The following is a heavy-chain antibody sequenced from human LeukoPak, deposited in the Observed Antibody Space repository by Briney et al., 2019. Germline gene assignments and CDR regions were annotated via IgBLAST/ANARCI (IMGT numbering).Heavy chain of an antibody. J-gene: IGHJ6*02. CDR2: ISSSSSYI. V-gene: IGHV3-21*01. Sequence: GGSLRLSCAASGFTVSSYYMNWVRQAPGKGLEWVSSISSSSSYIYYADSVKGRFTISRDNAKNSLYLQMNSLRAEDTAVYYCARDGGSGEHYDFWSGYYPNYYYYYGMDVWGQGTTVTVSS. CDR1: GFTVSSYY. D-gene: IGHD3-3*01. CDR3: ARDGGSGEHYDFWSGYYPNYYYYYGMDV.